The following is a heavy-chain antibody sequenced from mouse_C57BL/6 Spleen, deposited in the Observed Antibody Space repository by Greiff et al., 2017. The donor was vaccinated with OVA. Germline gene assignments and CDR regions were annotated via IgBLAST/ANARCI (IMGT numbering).Heavy chain of an antibody. D-gene: IGHD2-5*01. CDR3: AVYYSNYYFDY. CDR1: GYTFTSYW. Sequence: QVQLQQPGAELVKPGASVKLSCKASGYTFTSYWMHWVKQRPGRGLEWIGRIDPNSGGTKYNAKFKTQATLTVDKPSSKAYMQLSGQTSEDYAVYYCAVYYSNYYFDYWGQGTTLTVSS. J-gene: IGHJ2*01. CDR2: IDPNSGGT. V-gene: IGHV1-72*01.